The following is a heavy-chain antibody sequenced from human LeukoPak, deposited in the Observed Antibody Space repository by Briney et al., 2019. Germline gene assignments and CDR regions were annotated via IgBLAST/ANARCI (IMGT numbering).Heavy chain of an antibody. CDR1: GFTFSSYE. CDR3: ARGFGVAYYYYSMDV. V-gene: IGHV3-48*03. Sequence: GSLRLSCAASGFTFSSYEMNWVRQAPGKGLEWVSYIDFTGSTIYYADSVKGRFTISRDNARNSLSLQMISLRAEDTAVYYCARGFGVAYYYYSMDVWGKGTTVTISS. J-gene: IGHJ6*03. D-gene: IGHD3-3*01. CDR2: IDFTGSTI.